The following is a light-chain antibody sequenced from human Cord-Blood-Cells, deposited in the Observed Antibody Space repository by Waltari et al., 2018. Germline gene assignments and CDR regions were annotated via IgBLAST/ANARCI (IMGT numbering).Light chain of an antibody. CDR1: SSDVGGYNY. Sequence: QSALTQPPSASGSPGQSVTLSCTGTSSDVGGYNYVSWYQQHPGQAPKIMIYEVSKRPSGVPDRFSGSKSGNTASLTVSGLQAEDEADYYCSSYAGSNNLVFGGGTKLTVL. V-gene: IGLV2-8*01. J-gene: IGLJ3*02. CDR3: SSYAGSNNLV. CDR2: EVS.